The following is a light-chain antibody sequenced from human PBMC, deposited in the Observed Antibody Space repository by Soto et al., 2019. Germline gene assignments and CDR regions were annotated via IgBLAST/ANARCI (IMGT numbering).Light chain of an antibody. J-gene: IGKJ1*01. CDR1: QTVRNNY. V-gene: IGKV3-20*01. CDR2: DAS. Sequence: EFVLRQSPGTQSLSPGERAALSCRASQTVRNNYLAWYQQKPGQAPRLLIYDASNRATGIPDRFSGSGSGTDFTLTISNLEPEDFAVYYCQQYGSSPSWTFGQGTKVDIK. CDR3: QQYGSSPSWT.